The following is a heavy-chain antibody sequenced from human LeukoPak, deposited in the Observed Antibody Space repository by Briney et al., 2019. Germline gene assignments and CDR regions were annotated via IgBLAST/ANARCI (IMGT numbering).Heavy chain of an antibody. CDR3: ARAQWLVGFDP. CDR2: IYSGGST. Sequence: PGGSLRLSCAASGFTVSSNYMSWVRQAPGKGLEWVSVIYSGGSTYYADSVKGRFTISRDNSKNTLYLQMNSLRAEDTAVYYCARAQWLVGFDPWGQGTLVTVSS. CDR1: GFTVSSNY. D-gene: IGHD6-19*01. J-gene: IGHJ5*02. V-gene: IGHV3-53*01.